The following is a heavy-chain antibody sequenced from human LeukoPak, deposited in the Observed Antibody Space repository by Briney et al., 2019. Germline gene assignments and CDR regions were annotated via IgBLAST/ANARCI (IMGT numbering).Heavy chain of an antibody. CDR3: AKGRRDYYYMDV. CDR1: GFTFDDYA. J-gene: IGHJ6*03. Sequence: GGSLRLSCAATGFTFDDYAMHWVRQGPGKGLEWVSFITWDGGSIYYADSVKGRFTISRDNSKNSLYLQMNSLRAEDTALYYCAKGRRDYYYMDVWGKGTTVTVSS. CDR2: ITWDGGSI. V-gene: IGHV3-43D*03.